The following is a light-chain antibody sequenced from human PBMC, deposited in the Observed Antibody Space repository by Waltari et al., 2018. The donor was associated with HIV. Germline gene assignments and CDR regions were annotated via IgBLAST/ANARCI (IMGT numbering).Light chain of an antibody. V-gene: IGLV2-14*01. CDR2: EVY. Sequence: HSALTQPASVSGSPGQSLTISFPGPTRDFDTFDFVSWYQQSPGRAPTLIIFEVYFRPSGVSQRFSGSKSGDTASLTISALRAEDEADYFCSSYSARGFVAFGGGTKVTVL. CDR3: SSYSARGFVA. CDR1: TRDFDTFDF. J-gene: IGLJ3*02.